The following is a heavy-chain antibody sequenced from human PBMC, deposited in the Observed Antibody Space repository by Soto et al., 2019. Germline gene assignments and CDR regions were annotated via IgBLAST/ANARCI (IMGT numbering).Heavy chain of an antibody. Sequence: QVQLVQSGAEVKKPGSSVKVSCKASGGTFSSYAISWVRQAPGQGLEWMGGIIPIFGTANYAQKFQGRVTIDGDEATSTAYMDLSSLRYEDTAVYYCASDRAHDYGDYLPGYFDLWGRGTLVTVSS. J-gene: IGHJ2*01. CDR3: ASDRAHDYGDYLPGYFDL. D-gene: IGHD4-17*01. V-gene: IGHV1-69*01. CDR1: GGTFSSYA. CDR2: IIPIFGTA.